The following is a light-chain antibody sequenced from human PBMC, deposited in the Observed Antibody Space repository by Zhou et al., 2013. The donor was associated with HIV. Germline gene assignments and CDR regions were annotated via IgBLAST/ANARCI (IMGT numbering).Light chain of an antibody. CDR1: QDIGFL. CDR2: GAS. Sequence: DIQMTQSPSPVSASVGDIVTITCRASQDIGFLLAWYQQKPGKAPTLLIYGASNLQGGVPSRFSGSGSGTEFTLTISSLRPDDFATYYCQQYNSYPFTFGPGTKVDIK. J-gene: IGKJ3*01. CDR3: QQYNSYPFT. V-gene: IGKV1D-16*01.